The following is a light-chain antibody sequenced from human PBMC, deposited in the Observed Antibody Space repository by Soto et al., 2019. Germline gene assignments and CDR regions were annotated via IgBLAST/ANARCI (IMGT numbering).Light chain of an antibody. J-gene: IGLJ1*01. V-gene: IGLV2-14*01. CDR3: SSFTSSSTLVV. Sequence: QSVLTQPASVSGSPGRSITISCTGTSRDVGGYNYVSWYQQHPDRAPKVMIYEVSNRPSGVSNRFSGSKSGNTASLTISGLQAEDEADYYCSSFTSSSTLVVFGTGTKVTVL. CDR2: EVS. CDR1: SRDVGGYNY.